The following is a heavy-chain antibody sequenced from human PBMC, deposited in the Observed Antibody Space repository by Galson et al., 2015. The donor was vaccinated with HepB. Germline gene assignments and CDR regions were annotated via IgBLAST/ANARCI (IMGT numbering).Heavy chain of an antibody. D-gene: IGHD3-10*01. J-gene: IGHJ5*02. CDR3: ARDRSGSGTQEGGWFDP. CDR1: GFTFSSYG. Sequence: SLRLSCAASGFTFSSYGMHWVRQAPGKGLEWVAVIWYDGSNKYYADSVKGRFTISRDNSKNTLYLQMNSLRAEDTAVYYCARDRSGSGTQEGGWFDPWGQGTLVTVSS. V-gene: IGHV3-33*01. CDR2: IWYDGSNK.